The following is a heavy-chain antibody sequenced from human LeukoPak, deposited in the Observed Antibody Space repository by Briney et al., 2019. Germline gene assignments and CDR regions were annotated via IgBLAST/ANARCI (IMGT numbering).Heavy chain of an antibody. V-gene: IGHV4-39*01. CDR2: IYYSGSA. D-gene: IGHD3-22*01. J-gene: IGHJ4*02. CDR3: ARHPYYYDSRGDVRLDDFDS. CDR1: GDSITSTSYY. Sequence: SETLSLTCTVSGDSITSTSYYWGWIRQSPGKGLEWIGTIYYSGSAYYNPSLQSRVTMSVDTSRNQFSLKLRSATAADTAIYYCARHPYYYDSRGDVRLDDFDSWGQGTQVSVSS.